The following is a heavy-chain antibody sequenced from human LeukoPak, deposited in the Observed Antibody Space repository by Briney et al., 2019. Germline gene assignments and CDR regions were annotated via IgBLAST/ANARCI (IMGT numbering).Heavy chain of an antibody. CDR1: GGSISSTNW. Sequence: SETLSLTCAVSGGSISSTNWWSWVRQPPGKGLEWIGEIYHSGSTNYNPSLKSRVTIFVDKSKNQFSLKLNSVTAADTAVYYCARVAAGRYWYFDLWGRGTLVTVSS. V-gene: IGHV4-4*02. CDR3: ARVAAGRYWYFDL. J-gene: IGHJ2*01. CDR2: IYHSGST.